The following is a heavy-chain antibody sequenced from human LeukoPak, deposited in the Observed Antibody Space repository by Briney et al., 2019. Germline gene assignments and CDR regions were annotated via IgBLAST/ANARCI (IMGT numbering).Heavy chain of an antibody. Sequence: ASVKASCKASGYTFTSYDINWVRQATGQGLEWMGWMNPNSGNTGYAQKFQGRVTMTRNTSISTAYMELSSLRSEDTAVYYCARGGPGYCSGGSCFLPPLDYWGQGTLVTVSS. D-gene: IGHD2-15*01. V-gene: IGHV1-8*01. CDR3: ARGGPGYCSGGSCFLPPLDY. J-gene: IGHJ4*02. CDR1: GYTFTSYD. CDR2: MNPNSGNT.